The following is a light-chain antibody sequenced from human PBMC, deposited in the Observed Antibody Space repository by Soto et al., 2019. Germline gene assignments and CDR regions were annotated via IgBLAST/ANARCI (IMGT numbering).Light chain of an antibody. Sequence: QSVLTQPPSVSGAPGQRVTISCTGSSSNIEAGYAVHWYQQLPGTAPKLLIYDNNNRPSGVPDRFSGSKSGTSASLAITGLQTEDEADYYCQSYDSSLSGWVFGGGTKLTVL. CDR3: QSYDSSLSGWV. CDR2: DNN. V-gene: IGLV1-40*01. CDR1: SSNIEAGYA. J-gene: IGLJ3*02.